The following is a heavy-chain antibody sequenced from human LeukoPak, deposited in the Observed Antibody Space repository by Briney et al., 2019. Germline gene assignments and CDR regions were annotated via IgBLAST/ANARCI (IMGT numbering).Heavy chain of an antibody. CDR1: GFTFSSYG. CDR2: IWYDGSNK. Sequence: PGRSLRLSCAASGFTFSSYGMHWVRQAPGKGLEWVAVIWYDGSNKYYADSVKGRFTISRDNSKNTLYLQMNSLRAEDTAVYYCAKGRIFGVVHTTDYWGQGTLVTVSS. D-gene: IGHD3-3*01. V-gene: IGHV3-33*06. CDR3: AKGRIFGVVHTTDY. J-gene: IGHJ4*02.